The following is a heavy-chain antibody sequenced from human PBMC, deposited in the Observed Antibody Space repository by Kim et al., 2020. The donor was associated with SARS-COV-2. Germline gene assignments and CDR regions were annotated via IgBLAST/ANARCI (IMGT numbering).Heavy chain of an antibody. J-gene: IGHJ6*03. CDR1: GFTFHDYA. V-gene: IGHV3-43*02. CDR2: ISGDGGTT. Sequence: GGSLRLSCAASGFTFHDYAIHWVRQAPGRGLEWVSLISGDGGTTYYADSVKGRFTISRDNNKNSLYLQMNSLRTEDTALYYCAKGPVPGGSGSHFNYYYYYYMDVWGKGTTVTVSS. CDR3: AKGPVPGGSGSHFNYYYYYYMDV. D-gene: IGHD3-10*01.